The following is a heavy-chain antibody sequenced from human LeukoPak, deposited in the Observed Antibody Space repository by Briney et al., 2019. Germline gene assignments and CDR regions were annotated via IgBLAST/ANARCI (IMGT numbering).Heavy chain of an antibody. Sequence: PGGSLRLSCTASGFTFSNFWMGWVRQAPGKGLEWVAYIKKTGSETYYMDSVEGRFTITRDNSRDSVFLHMYGLRAEDTAVYFCARENGYCSGANCYSYFDSWGQGTLVTVSS. V-gene: IGHV3-7*01. CDR3: ARENGYCSGANCYSYFDS. CDR1: GFTFSNFW. D-gene: IGHD2-15*01. CDR2: IKKTGSET. J-gene: IGHJ4*02.